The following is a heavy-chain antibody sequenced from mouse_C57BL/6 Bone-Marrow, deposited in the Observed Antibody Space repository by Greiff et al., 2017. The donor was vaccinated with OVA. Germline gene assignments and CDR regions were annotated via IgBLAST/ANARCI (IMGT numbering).Heavy chain of an antibody. D-gene: IGHD6-1*01. J-gene: IGHJ1*03. Sequence: QVQLQQPGAELVMPGASVKLSCKASGYTFTSYWMHWVKQRPGQGLEWIGEIDPSDSYTNYNQKFKGKSTLTVDKSSSTAYMQLSSLTSEDSAVYYCAREGARYFDVWGTGTTVTVSS. CDR1: GYTFTSYW. CDR2: IDPSDSYT. CDR3: AREGARYFDV. V-gene: IGHV1-69*01.